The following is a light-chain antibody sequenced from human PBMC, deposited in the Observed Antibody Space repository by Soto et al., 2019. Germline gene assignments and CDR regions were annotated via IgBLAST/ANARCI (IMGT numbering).Light chain of an antibody. Sequence: QSALTQPPSVSGAPGQRVTISCTGSSSNIGAGYEVKWYQQLPGTAPKLLIYGNSNRPSGVPDRFSGSKSGTSASLAITGLQAEDEADYYCQSYDSSLSGWVFGGGTKVTVL. CDR1: SSNIGAGYE. CDR2: GNS. CDR3: QSYDSSLSGWV. V-gene: IGLV1-40*01. J-gene: IGLJ3*02.